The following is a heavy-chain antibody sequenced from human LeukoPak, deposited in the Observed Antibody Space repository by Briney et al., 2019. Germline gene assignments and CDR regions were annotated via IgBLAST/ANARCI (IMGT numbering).Heavy chain of an antibody. V-gene: IGHV3-66*01. CDR1: GFTVSSNY. CDR2: MYSGGST. D-gene: IGHD3-22*01. CDR3: ARDGDDSSGYFSPFDY. Sequence: GGSLRLSCAASGFTVSSNYMNWVRQAPGKGLEWVSVMYSGGSTFYGDSVKGRFTISRDNSMNTLYLQMNSLRAEDTAVYYCARDGDDSSGYFSPFDYWGQGTLVTVSS. J-gene: IGHJ4*02.